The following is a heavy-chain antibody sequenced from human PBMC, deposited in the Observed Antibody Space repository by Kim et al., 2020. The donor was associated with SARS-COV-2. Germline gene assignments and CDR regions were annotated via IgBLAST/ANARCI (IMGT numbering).Heavy chain of an antibody. CDR1: GGTFSSYA. CDR3: ARGYYDSSGYYHFDY. D-gene: IGHD3-22*01. Sequence: SVKVSCKASGGTFSSYAISWVRQAPGQGLEWMGGIIPIFGTANYAQKFQGRVTITADESTSTAYMELSSLRSEDTAVYYCARGYYDSSGYYHFDYWGQGTLVTVSS. V-gene: IGHV1-69*13. J-gene: IGHJ4*02. CDR2: IIPIFGTA.